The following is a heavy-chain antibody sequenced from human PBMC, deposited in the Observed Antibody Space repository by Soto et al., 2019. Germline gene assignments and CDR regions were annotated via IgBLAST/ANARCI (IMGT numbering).Heavy chain of an antibody. V-gene: IGHV4-4*02. CDR3: ARDGITGTTVWVGGMDG. CDR2: IYHSGST. CDR1: GGSISSSNW. Sequence: SETMSLTCAVSGGSISSSNWWSWVRQPPGKGLEWIGEIYHSGSTNYNPSLKSRVTISVDKSKNQFSLKLSSVTAADTAVYYCARDGITGTTVWVGGMDGWGQGSTVTVSS. J-gene: IGHJ6*02. D-gene: IGHD1-20*01.